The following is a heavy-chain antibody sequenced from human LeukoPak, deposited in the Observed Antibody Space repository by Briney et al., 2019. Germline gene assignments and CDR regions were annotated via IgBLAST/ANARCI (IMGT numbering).Heavy chain of an antibody. V-gene: IGHV3-15*01. J-gene: IGHJ3*02. D-gene: IGHD2-2*01. CDR2: IKRRAYGGTP. Sequence: GVSLTLSCAACGFTLCEAWMLWARHAPGGGVEGVGRIKRRAYGGTPGLGAAVTGRLPISSDDPTGSVYQQMNSLTPEGTAVYYCDTQVVLDAFDIWGQGTMVIVSS. CDR3: DTQVVLDAFDI. CDR1: GFTLCEAW.